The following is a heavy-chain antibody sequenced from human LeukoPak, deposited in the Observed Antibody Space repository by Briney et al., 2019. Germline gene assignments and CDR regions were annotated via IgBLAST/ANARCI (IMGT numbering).Heavy chain of an antibody. J-gene: IGHJ3*02. CDR1: GFTVSSNY. D-gene: IGHD1-26*01. V-gene: IGHV3-66*01. Sequence: GGSLRLSCAASGFTVSSNYMSWVRQAPGKGLEWVSVIYSGGSTYYADSVKGRFTISRDNSKNTLYLQMNSLIAEDKAVYYCARESTGVGATLTDAFDIWGQGTMVTVSS. CDR2: IYSGGST. CDR3: ARESTGVGATLTDAFDI.